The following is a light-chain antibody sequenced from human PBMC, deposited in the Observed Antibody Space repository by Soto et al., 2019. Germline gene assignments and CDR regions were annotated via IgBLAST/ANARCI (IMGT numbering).Light chain of an antibody. V-gene: IGKV1-39*01. CDR2: AAS. CDR3: QQSDSTPGT. CDR1: QTINSY. Sequence: DIQMTQSPSSLSASVGDRVTITCRASQTINSYLNWYQQKPGKAPNLLIYAASSLQSGVPSRFSGSGSGTDFTLTISSLLPEDFATYYCQQSDSTPGTFGQGTKVEIQ. J-gene: IGKJ1*01.